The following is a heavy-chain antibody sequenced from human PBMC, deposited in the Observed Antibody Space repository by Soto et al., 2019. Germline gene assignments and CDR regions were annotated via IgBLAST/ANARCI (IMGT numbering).Heavy chain of an antibody. D-gene: IGHD1-1*01. J-gene: IGHJ4*02. CDR3: VAAGRLEFDF. CDR2: IGRSAGRT. V-gene: IGHV3-23*01. Sequence: EVQLLESGGGLVQPGGSLRLSCAASGFTFSSYAMSWVRQAPGKGLEWVSTIGRSAGRTYYADSVKGRFTISRDNSKNTLYLQMNSLRAEDTAVYYCVAAGRLEFDFWGQGTLVTVSS. CDR1: GFTFSSYA.